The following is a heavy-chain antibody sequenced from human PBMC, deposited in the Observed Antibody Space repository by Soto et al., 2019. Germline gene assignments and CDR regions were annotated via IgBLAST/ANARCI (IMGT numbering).Heavy chain of an antibody. CDR3: ARDYCSGGSCYFVGRQKFDY. CDR2: ISAYNGNT. D-gene: IGHD2-15*01. V-gene: IGHV1-18*04. Sequence: ASVKVSCKASGYTFTSYGISWVRQAPGQGLEWMGWISAYNGNTNYAQKLQGRVTMTTDTSTSTAYMELRSLRSDDTAVYYCARDYCSGGSCYFVGRQKFDYWGQGTTVTVSS. J-gene: IGHJ4*03. CDR1: GYTFTSYG.